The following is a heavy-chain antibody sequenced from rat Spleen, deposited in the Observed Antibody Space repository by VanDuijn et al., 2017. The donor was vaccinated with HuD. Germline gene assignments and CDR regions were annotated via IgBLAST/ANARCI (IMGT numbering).Heavy chain of an antibody. CDR1: GFTYSNYV. CDR2: ISTGGGNT. J-gene: IGHJ2*01. Sequence: EVQLVESGGGLVQPGRSLKLSCAASGFTYSNYVMAWVRQAPTKGLEWVASISTGGGNTYYRDSVKGRFTVSRDNARSTLYLQMDSLRSEDTATYFCAREAGLPFHYFDYWGQGVMVTVSS. V-gene: IGHV5-25*01. D-gene: IGHD1-4*01. CDR3: AREAGLPFHYFDY.